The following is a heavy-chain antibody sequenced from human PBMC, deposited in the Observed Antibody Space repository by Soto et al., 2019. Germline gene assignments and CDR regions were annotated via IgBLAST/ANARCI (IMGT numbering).Heavy chain of an antibody. CDR2: ISYDGSAK. CDR3: AKVRSGWFGGAFDD. D-gene: IGHD3-10*01. Sequence: QVKLVESGGGVVQPGKSLGLSCAASGFSLTTIGMHWVRQAPGKGLEWVALISYDGSAKYYADSVKGRFTVSRDVSKNTRFLQMNSLRIEDTAVYYCAKVRSGWFGGAFDDWGHGTVVTVSS. V-gene: IGHV3-30*18. CDR1: GFSLTTIG. J-gene: IGHJ4*01.